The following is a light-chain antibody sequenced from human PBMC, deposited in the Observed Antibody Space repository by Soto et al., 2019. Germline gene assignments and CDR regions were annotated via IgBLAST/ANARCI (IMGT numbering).Light chain of an antibody. J-gene: IGKJ2*01. CDR3: QQRTNWPPLYT. CDR1: HSVSSS. V-gene: IGKV3-11*01. CDR2: DAS. Sequence: EIVLTQSPATLSLSPGERATLSCRASHSVSSSLAWFQQKPGQAPRLLIHDASNRATGIPARFSGSGSGTDFTLTISNLEPEDFAVYYCQQRTNWPPLYTFGQGTKLEIK.